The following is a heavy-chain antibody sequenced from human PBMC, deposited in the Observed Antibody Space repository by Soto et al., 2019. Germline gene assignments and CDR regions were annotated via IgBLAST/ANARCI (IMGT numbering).Heavy chain of an antibody. V-gene: IGHV4-31*03. CDR2: IYYSGST. CDR3: ARWGGATETENWFDP. Sequence: QVQLQESGPRLVKPSQTLSLTCTVSGGSISSGGYYWSWIRQHPGKGLEWIGYIYYSGSTYYNPSLKSRVTISVDTSKNQFSLKLSSVTAADTAVYYCARWGGATETENWFDPWGQGTLVTVSS. CDR1: GGSISSGGYY. J-gene: IGHJ5*02. D-gene: IGHD4-17*01.